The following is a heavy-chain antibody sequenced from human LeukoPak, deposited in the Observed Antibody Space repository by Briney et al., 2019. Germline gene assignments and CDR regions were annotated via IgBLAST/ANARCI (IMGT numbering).Heavy chain of an antibody. J-gene: IGHJ4*02. D-gene: IGHD1-26*01. Sequence: PGGSPRLSCAASGFTFSYYAMHWVRQAPGKGLEYVSAISSNGGSTYYANSVKGRFTISRDNSKNTLYLQMGSLRAEDMAVYYCARDAIVGAPSYYFDYWGQGTLVTVSS. V-gene: IGHV3-64*01. CDR2: ISSNGGST. CDR3: ARDAIVGAPSYYFDY. CDR1: GFTFSYYA.